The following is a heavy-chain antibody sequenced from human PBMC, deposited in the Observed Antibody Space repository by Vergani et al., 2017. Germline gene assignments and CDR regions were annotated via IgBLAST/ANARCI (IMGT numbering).Heavy chain of an antibody. V-gene: IGHV3-23*01. CDR2: LTASGSGI. Sequence: EVQLLESGGRLVQPGGSLRLSCVASGFAFSRYAMSWVRQAPGKGLEWVSGLTASGSGISYADSVRGRFTISRDNSKNTLFLQMDSLSAEDTDVYYCAKSGWLQHFGAHYFDSWGQGILVTVSS. D-gene: IGHD5-24*01. CDR1: GFAFSRYA. J-gene: IGHJ4*02. CDR3: AKSGWLQHFGAHYFDS.